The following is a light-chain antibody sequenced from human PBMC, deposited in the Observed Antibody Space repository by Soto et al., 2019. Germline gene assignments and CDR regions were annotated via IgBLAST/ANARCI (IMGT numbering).Light chain of an antibody. V-gene: IGLV2-14*03. CDR2: DVG. CDR1: HSDIGNYNY. Sequence: QSVLTQPASVSGSPGQSITISCTGTHSDIGNYNYVSWYQHLPGKAPKLMIYDVGSRPSGVSSRFSGSKSGNTASLAISGLQAEDVADYYCNSYRVDHPRFYVFGTGTKVTVL. J-gene: IGLJ1*01. CDR3: NSYRVDHPRFYV.